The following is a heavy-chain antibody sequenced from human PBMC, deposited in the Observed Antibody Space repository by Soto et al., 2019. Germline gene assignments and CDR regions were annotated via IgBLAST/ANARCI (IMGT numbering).Heavy chain of an antibody. CDR1: GGSISSYH. J-gene: IGHJ5*02. CDR2: MYSSGST. D-gene: IGHD2-15*01. Sequence: SEPLSITCTVSGGSISSYHWSWIRQPAGKGLEWIGRMYSSGSTNYNPSLKSRVTMSVDTSKNQFSLKLNSVTAADTAVYYCAREMVAATGRFDPWGQGTLVTVSS. CDR3: AREMVAATGRFDP. V-gene: IGHV4-4*07.